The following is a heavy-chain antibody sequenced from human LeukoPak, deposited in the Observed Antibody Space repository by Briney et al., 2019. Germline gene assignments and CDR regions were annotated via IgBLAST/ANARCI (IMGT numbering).Heavy chain of an antibody. CDR1: GFTFSTYG. CDR2: VFSDGTYK. CDR3: AKGPLYYYGDNAWFGP. J-gene: IGHJ5*02. V-gene: IGHV3-33*03. D-gene: IGHD4-17*01. Sequence: PGGSLRLSCEASGFTFSTYGMHWVRQAPGKGLEWVAVVFSDGTYKYYADSVKGRFTISRDNSKNMLFLQMNSLRAEDTAVYYCAKGPLYYYGDNAWFGPGGQGTLVTVSS.